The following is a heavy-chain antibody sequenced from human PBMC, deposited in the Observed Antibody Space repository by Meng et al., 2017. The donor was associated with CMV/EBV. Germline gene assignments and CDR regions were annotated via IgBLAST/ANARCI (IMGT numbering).Heavy chain of an antibody. CDR3: ALSYYYDSSGYYYY. V-gene: IGHV1-69*01. D-gene: IGHD3-22*01. Sequence: SGGTFSSYAISWVRQSPGQGLEWMGGIIPIFGTANYAQKFQGRVTITADESTSTAYMELSSLRSEDTAVYYCALSYYYDSSGYYYYWGQGTLVTVSS. J-gene: IGHJ4*02. CDR1: GGTFSSYA. CDR2: IIPIFGTA.